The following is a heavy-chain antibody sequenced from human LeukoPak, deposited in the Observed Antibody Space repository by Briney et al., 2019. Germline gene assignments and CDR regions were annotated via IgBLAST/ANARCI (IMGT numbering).Heavy chain of an antibody. Sequence: GGSLRLSXAASGFTFDDYGMSWVRQAPGKGLEWVSGINWNGGCTGYADSVKGRLTISRDNAKNSLYLQMNSLRAEDTALYYCARGDYGDYVYVYWGQGTLVTVSS. J-gene: IGHJ4*02. CDR3: ARGDYGDYVYVY. D-gene: IGHD4-17*01. V-gene: IGHV3-20*04. CDR1: GFTFDDYG. CDR2: INWNGGCT.